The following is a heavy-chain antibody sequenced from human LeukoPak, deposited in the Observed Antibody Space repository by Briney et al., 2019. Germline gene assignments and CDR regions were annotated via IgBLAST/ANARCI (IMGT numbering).Heavy chain of an antibody. Sequence: SETLSHTCTVSGGSISSYYWSWIRQPPGKGLEWIGYIYYSGSTNYNPSLKSRVTISVDTSKNQFSLKLSSVTAADTALYYCARSRGYFDYWGQGTLVTVSS. CDR1: GGSISSYY. D-gene: IGHD6-13*01. CDR3: ARSRGYFDY. CDR2: IYYSGST. V-gene: IGHV4-59*01. J-gene: IGHJ4*02.